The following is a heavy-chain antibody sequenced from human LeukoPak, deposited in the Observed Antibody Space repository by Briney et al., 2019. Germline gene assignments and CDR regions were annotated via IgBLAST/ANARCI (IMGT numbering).Heavy chain of an antibody. CDR1: GFTFTSSA. V-gene: IGHV1-58*02. J-gene: IGHJ4*02. D-gene: IGHD3-22*01. CDR2: IVVGSGNT. CDR3: ASSYYDSSGYYDDIYY. Sequence: SVKVSCKASGFTFTSSAMQWVRQARGQRLEWIGWIVVGSGNTNYAQKFQGRVTITADESTSTAYMELSSLRSEDTAVYYCASSYYDSSGYYDDIYYWGQGTLVTVSS.